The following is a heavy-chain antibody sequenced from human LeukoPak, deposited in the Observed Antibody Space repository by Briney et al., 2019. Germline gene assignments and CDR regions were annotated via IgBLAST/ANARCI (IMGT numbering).Heavy chain of an antibody. CDR2: IIPIFGTA. Sequence: WASVKVSCKASGGTFSSYAISWVRQAPGQGLEWMGGIIPIFGTANYAQKFQGRVTITADESTSTAYMELSSLRSEDTAVYYCARVRRPYCSGGSCYSRFLFDPWGQGTLVTFSS. V-gene: IGHV1-69*13. D-gene: IGHD2-15*01. CDR1: GGTFSSYA. CDR3: ARVRRPYCSGGSCYSRFLFDP. J-gene: IGHJ5*02.